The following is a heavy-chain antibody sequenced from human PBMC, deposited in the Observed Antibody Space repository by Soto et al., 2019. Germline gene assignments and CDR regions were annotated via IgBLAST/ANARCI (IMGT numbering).Heavy chain of an antibody. Sequence: PGGSLRLSCAASGFTFSSYAMHWVRQAPGKGLEWVAVISYDGSNKYYADSVKGRFTISRDNSKNTLYLQMNSLRAEDTAVYYCARPLRLVPAAPFDYWGQGTLVTVSS. D-gene: IGHD2-2*01. V-gene: IGHV3-30-3*01. J-gene: IGHJ4*02. CDR2: ISYDGSNK. CDR1: GFTFSSYA. CDR3: ARPLRLVPAAPFDY.